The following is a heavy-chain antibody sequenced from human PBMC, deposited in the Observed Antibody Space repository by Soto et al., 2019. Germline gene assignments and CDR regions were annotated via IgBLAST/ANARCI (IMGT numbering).Heavy chain of an antibody. D-gene: IGHD3-22*01. CDR1: GFTFSSYG. CDR2: ISYDGSNK. CDR3: AKNGNYYDSSGYYSSYFDY. Sequence: QVQLVESGGGVVQPGRSLRLSCAASGFTFSSYGMHWVRQAPGKGLEWLAVISYDGSNKYYADSVKGRFTISRDNSKNTLYLQMNSLRAEDTAVYYCAKNGNYYDSSGYYSSYFDYWGQEPWSPSPQ. V-gene: IGHV3-30*18. J-gene: IGHJ4*01.